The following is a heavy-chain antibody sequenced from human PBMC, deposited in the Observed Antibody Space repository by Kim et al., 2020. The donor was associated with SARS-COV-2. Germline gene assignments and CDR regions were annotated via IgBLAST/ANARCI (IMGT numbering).Heavy chain of an antibody. CDR3: ARVLSIQLWTPYFDY. J-gene: IGHJ4*02. CDR2: ISYDGSNK. CDR1: GFTFSSYA. V-gene: IGHV3-30-3*01. D-gene: IGHD5-18*01. Sequence: GGSLRLSCAASGFTFSSYAMHWVRQAPGKGLEWVAVISYDGSNKYYADSVKGRFTISRDNSKNTLYLQMNSLRAEDTAVYYCARVLSIQLWTPYFDYWGQGTLVTVSS.